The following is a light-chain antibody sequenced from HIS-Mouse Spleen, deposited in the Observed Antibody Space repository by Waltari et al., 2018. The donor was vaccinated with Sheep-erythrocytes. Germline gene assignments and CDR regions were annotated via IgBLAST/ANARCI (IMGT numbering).Light chain of an antibody. CDR3: QQYYSTPLT. CDR2: GAS. CDR1: QSVSSN. V-gene: IGKV3-15*01. Sequence: EIVMTQSPATLSVSPGERATLSCRASQSVSSNLAWYQQKPGQAPRLLIYGASTRATGIPARFSGSGSGTEFTLTISSLQSEDFAVYYCQQYYSTPLTFGGGTK. J-gene: IGKJ4*01.